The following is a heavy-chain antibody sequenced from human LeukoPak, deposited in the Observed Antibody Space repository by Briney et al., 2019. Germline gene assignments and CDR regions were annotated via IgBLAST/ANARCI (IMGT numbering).Heavy chain of an antibody. V-gene: IGHV3-7*01. CDR1: GFTFSSYW. CDR2: IKQDGSEK. CDR3: ARVGSGWSLDY. J-gene: IGHJ4*02. D-gene: IGHD6-19*01. Sequence: GGSLRLSCVASGFTFSSYWMSWVRQAPGKGLEWVANIKQDGSEKYYVDSVKGRFTISRDNAKNSLYLQMNSLRGEDTAVNYCARVGSGWSLDYWGQGTLVTVSS.